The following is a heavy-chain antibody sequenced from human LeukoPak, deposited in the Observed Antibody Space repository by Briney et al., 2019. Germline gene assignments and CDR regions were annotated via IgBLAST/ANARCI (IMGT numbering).Heavy chain of an antibody. CDR2: IYHSGST. J-gene: IGHJ5*02. Sequence: PSETLSLTCAVSGGSISSGGYSWSWIRQPPGKGLEWTGYIYHSGSTYYNPSLKSRVTISVDRSKNQFSLKLSSVTAADTAVYYCARGKGGIAAAAWFDPWGQGTLVTVSS. CDR1: GGSISSGGYS. D-gene: IGHD6-13*01. CDR3: ARGKGGIAAAAWFDP. V-gene: IGHV4-30-2*01.